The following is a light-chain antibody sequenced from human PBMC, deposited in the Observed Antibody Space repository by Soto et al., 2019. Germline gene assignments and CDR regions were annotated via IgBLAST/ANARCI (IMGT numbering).Light chain of an antibody. CDR2: EAP. J-gene: IGKJ4*01. Sequence: VLTQSPDTLSLSPGERATLSCRASQDVGNFLVWYHQKPGLSPSLVIYEAPKRATDIPDRFSGSGSGTAFTLTINRLEPEDVGFYYCQQRNSWPLTFGGGTKVELK. CDR3: QQRNSWPLT. CDR1: QDVGNF. V-gene: IGKV3-11*01.